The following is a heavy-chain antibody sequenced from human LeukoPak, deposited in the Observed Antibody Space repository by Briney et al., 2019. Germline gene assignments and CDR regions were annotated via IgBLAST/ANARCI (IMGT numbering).Heavy chain of an antibody. CDR2: IVGSGDST. J-gene: IGHJ3*02. V-gene: IGHV3-23*01. D-gene: IGHD2-2*01. CDR1: GFTFSSYA. Sequence: RSGGSLRLSCEASGFTFSSYAMSWVRQAPGKGLEWVSTIVGSGDSTYYADSVKGRFTISRDNSKNTLYLQMNSLRAEDRAVYYCAKGCTSTNCYEGDDAFDIWGHGQWSPSLQ. CDR3: AKGCTSTNCYEGDDAFDI.